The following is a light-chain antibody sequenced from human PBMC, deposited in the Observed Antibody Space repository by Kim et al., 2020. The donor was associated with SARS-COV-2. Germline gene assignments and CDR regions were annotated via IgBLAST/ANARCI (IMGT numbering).Light chain of an antibody. J-gene: IGKJ4*01. V-gene: IGKV1-12*01. CDR1: QDRSGW. CDR2: AAS. CDR3: QQANSFPFA. Sequence: ASVGDRVTITWRASQDRSGWLFWYQQKPGKAPNLLIYAASTLQRGVPSRFRGSGSGTDFTLTISSLQPEDFATYYCQQANSFPFAFGGGTKVDIK.